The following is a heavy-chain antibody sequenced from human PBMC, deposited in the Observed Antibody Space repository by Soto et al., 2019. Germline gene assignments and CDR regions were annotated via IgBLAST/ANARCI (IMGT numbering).Heavy chain of an antibody. V-gene: IGHV1-18*01. CDR2: ISIHNRNT. CDR1: GYSFPSYG. D-gene: IGHD3-16*01. CDR3: ARGESLWE. J-gene: IGHJ4*02. Sequence: QVQLVQSGTEVKKPGASVKVSCKAPGYSFPSYGISWVRQAPGQGLEWMGWISIHNRNTYYAEKFQGRVTMTADISPTTAPLELRSLRSDDTAVYYCARGESLWEWGQGTLVTVSS.